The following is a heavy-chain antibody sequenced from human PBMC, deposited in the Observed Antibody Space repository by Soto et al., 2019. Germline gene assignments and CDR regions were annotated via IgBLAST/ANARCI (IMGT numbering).Heavy chain of an antibody. J-gene: IGHJ4*02. D-gene: IGHD3-3*01. Sequence: ESLKGSWNGSGYNFAGYWIAWVRQMPGKGLELMGIIYPSDSDTRYSPSFQGQVTISADKSISSAYLKWSSLRASDTAMYYCARGGVSTRTFDYWGQGTPVTVSS. CDR2: IYPSDSDT. CDR3: ARGGVSTRTFDY. CDR1: GYNFAGYW. V-gene: IGHV5-51*01.